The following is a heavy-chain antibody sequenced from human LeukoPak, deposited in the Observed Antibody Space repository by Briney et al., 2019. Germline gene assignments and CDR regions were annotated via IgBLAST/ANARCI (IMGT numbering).Heavy chain of an antibody. J-gene: IGHJ5*02. D-gene: IGHD5-12*01. CDR1: GYKFTSYG. Sequence: AASVKVSCKASGYKFTSYGISWVRQAPGQGLDWMGWISAYNGSTNYAHNLQGRVTMTTDTSTSTAYMELRSLRSDDTAVYYCARGATENWFDPWGQGTLVTVSS. V-gene: IGHV1-18*01. CDR2: ISAYNGST. CDR3: ARGATENWFDP.